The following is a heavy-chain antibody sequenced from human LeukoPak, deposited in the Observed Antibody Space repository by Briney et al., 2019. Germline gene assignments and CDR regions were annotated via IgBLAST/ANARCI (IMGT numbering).Heavy chain of an antibody. J-gene: IGHJ3*02. CDR1: GFTFSSYG. CDR2: IWSDGTNK. D-gene: IGHD6-19*01. V-gene: IGHV3-33*01. CDR3: ARDHGSSGWYLDALDI. Sequence: GRSQRLSCATSGFTFSSYGMHWVRQAPGKGLEWVAVIWSDGTNKYYVDSVKGRFTISRDNSKNTLYLQMNSLRAEDTAVYYCARDHGSSGWYLDALDIWGQGTMVTVSS.